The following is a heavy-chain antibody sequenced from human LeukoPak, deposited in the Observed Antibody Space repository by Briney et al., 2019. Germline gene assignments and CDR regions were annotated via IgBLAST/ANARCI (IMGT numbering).Heavy chain of an antibody. V-gene: IGHV4-59*01. D-gene: IGHD2-15*01. CDR3: ARLGSGRPHEYFQH. CDR2: IYSSGST. J-gene: IGHJ1*01. CDR1: AGSMSNYY. Sequence: SETLSLTCTVSAGSMSNYYWSWVRQPPGKGLEWIAYIYSSGSTNYNPSLKSRATISLDTSKNQFSLKLTSVTAADTAVYYCARLGSGRPHEYFQHWGQGTLVTVSS.